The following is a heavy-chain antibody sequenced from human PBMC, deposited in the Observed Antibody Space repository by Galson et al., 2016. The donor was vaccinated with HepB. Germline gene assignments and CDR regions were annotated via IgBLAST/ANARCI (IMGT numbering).Heavy chain of an antibody. CDR1: GFTFSSYA. J-gene: IGHJ4*02. CDR2: ISGSAGTT. D-gene: IGHD5-18*01. Sequence: SLRLSCAASGFTFSSYAMSWVRQSPGKGLEWLSAISGSAGTTYYADSVKGRFTLSRDNSKNTLYLQMNSLRAEDTARSYCSKEGVYIYGNPTDWGQGTLVTVSS. CDR3: SKEGVYIYGNPTD. V-gene: IGHV3-23*01.